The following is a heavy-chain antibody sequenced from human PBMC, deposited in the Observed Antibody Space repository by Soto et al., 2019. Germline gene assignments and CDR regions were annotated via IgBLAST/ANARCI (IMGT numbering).Heavy chain of an antibody. CDR3: AIRNYDILTGYYPHY. CDR1: GFTFSSIA. J-gene: IGHJ4*02. D-gene: IGHD3-9*01. CDR2: ISGGGGDT. V-gene: IGHV3-23*01. Sequence: EVQLLESGGRLVQPGGSLRLSCAASGFTFSSIAMSWVRQAPGKGLEWVSGISGGGGDTYYADSVKGRFTISRDNSKNTLYLQMNSLRAEDTAVHYCAIRNYDILTGYYPHYWGQGTLVTVSS.